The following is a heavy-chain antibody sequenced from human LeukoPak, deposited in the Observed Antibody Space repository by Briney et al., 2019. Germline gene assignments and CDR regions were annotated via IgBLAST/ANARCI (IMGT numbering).Heavy chain of an antibody. CDR3: ARGGSYYDSSGALDY. CDR2: IYSGGST. V-gene: IGHV3-66*01. CDR1: GVTVSSNY. Sequence: GGSLRLSCAASGVTVSSNYMSWVRQAPGKGLEWVSVIYSGGSTYYADSVKGRFTISRDNSKNTLYLQMNSLRAEDTAVYYCARGGSYYDSSGALDYWGQGTLVTVSS. J-gene: IGHJ4*02. D-gene: IGHD3-22*01.